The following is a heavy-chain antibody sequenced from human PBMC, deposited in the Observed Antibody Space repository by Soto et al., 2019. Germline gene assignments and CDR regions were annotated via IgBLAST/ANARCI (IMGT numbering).Heavy chain of an antibody. CDR1: GYTFTNYY. J-gene: IGHJ4*02. D-gene: IGHD3-10*01. Sequence: QVQLVQSGAEVKKPGASMKVSCKASGYTFTNYYIYWVRQAPGQGLEWMGWIYPTDGGTNYAQKFQGRVTMTRDTSISTAYMELSRLSSDDTADYYCASGMDRGSSESSFAYWGQGTLVTVSS. CDR3: ASGMDRGSSESSFAY. V-gene: IGHV1-2*02. CDR2: IYPTDGGT.